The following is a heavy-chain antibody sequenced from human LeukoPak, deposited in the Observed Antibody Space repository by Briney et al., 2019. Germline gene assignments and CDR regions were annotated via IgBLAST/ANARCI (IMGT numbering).Heavy chain of an antibody. Sequence: SETLSLTCTVSGDSISSRTYYWGWIRQSPGKGLDWIGSIYQSGSTYYNPYLQSRVTISVDTSENQFALKLSSVTAAETAVSYWARDRQAVRHALDAFDIWGQGTMVTVSS. J-gene: IGHJ3*02. D-gene: IGHD4-17*01. CDR1: GDSISSRTYY. CDR3: ARDRQAVRHALDAFDI. V-gene: IGHV4-39*06. CDR2: IYQSGST.